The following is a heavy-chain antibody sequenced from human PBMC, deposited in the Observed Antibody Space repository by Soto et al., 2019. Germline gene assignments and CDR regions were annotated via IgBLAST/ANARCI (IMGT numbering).Heavy chain of an antibody. CDR3: ARVDIVVVPAAISRYGMDV. Sequence: SQTLSLTCAISGDSVSSNSAAWNWIRQSPSRGLEWLGRTYYRSKWYNDYAVSAKSRITINPDTSKNQFSLQLNSVTPEDTAVYYCARVDIVVVPAAISRYGMDVWGQGTTVTVSS. V-gene: IGHV6-1*01. J-gene: IGHJ6*02. D-gene: IGHD2-2*01. CDR1: GDSVSSNSAA. CDR2: TYYRSKWYN.